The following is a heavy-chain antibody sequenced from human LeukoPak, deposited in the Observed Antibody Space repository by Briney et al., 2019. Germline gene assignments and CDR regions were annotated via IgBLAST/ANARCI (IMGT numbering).Heavy chain of an antibody. CDR3: AKKPLFFSRTSCYLGWFDP. CDR1: GFTLNSYA. V-gene: IGHV3-23*01. Sequence: GSLRLSCAASGFTLNSYAMSWVRQAPGGGLEGVSTINGSGGSQNHPNPVKGRFPIPRNNSKNTLYLEKNSLRAQETAVYYWAKKPLFFSRTSCYLGWFDPWGQGTLVTVSS. CDR2: INGSGGSQ. D-gene: IGHD2-2*01. J-gene: IGHJ5*02.